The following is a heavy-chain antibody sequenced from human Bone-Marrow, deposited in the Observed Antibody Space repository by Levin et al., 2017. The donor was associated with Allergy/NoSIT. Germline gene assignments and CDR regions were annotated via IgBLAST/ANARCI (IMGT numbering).Heavy chain of an antibody. D-gene: IGHD3-3*01. Sequence: ASVKVSCKTSGYSFTNYGITWVRQAPGQGFEWMGWINVENGDTNYGQKFQGRVSMTTDTSTSTVYMELRSLRPDDTAVYYCARVARDAFGVVVEYYHYMDVWDKGTTVTVSS. CDR1: GYSFTNYG. V-gene: IGHV1-18*01. CDR3: ARVARDAFGVVVEYYHYMDV. J-gene: IGHJ6*03. CDR2: INVENGDT.